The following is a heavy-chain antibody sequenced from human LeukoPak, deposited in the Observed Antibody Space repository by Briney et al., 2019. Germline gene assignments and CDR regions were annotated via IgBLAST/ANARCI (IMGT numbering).Heavy chain of an antibody. V-gene: IGHV4-59*01. CDR1: GGSISSYC. CDR2: IYYSGST. CDR3: ARVVGYSSGWYPLYYFDY. J-gene: IGHJ4*02. D-gene: IGHD6-13*01. Sequence: PSETLSLTCTVSGGSISSYCWSWIRQPPGKGLEWIGYIYYSGSTNYNPSLKSRVTISVDTSKNQFSLKLSSVTAADTAVYYCARVVGYSSGWYPLYYFDYWGQGTLVTVSS.